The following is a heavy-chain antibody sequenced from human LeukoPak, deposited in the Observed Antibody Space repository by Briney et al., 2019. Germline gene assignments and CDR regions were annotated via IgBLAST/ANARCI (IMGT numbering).Heavy chain of an antibody. Sequence: GGSLRLSCAASGFTLSNAWMHWVRQAPGKGPVWVSRINSDGTSTSYANSVKGRFTISRDDSKNTLHLQMNSLRAEDTAVYYCARAPRRFRGIIITPLYYFDYWGQGTLVTVSS. CDR1: GFTLSNAW. V-gene: IGHV3-74*01. D-gene: IGHD3-10*01. CDR2: INSDGTST. CDR3: ARAPRRFRGIIITPLYYFDY. J-gene: IGHJ4*02.